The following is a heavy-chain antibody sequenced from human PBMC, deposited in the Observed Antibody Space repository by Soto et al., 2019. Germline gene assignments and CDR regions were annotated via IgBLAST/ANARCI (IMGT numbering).Heavy chain of an antibody. D-gene: IGHD3-16*01. CDR2: TYHSGNP. CDR1: GDTISTGGYT. Sequence: PSETLSLTCDVSGDTISTGGYTWAWIRQPPGKALEWIGHTYHSGNPYYNTSLKSRVIISVDRSKNQFSLKLNSVTAADTAVYYCARDRVMLTFGGASEEWGIDSWGQGTLVTVSS. J-gene: IGHJ4*02. CDR3: ARDRVMLTFGGASEEWGIDS. V-gene: IGHV4-30-2*01.